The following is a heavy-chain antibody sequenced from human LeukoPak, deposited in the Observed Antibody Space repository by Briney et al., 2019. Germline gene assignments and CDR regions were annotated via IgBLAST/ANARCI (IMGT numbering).Heavy chain of an antibody. CDR1: GFTFSSYG. J-gene: IGHJ3*01. V-gene: IGHV3-30*03. CDR3: GRGDAFDV. Sequence: PGRSLRLSCAASGFTFSSYGMHWVRQAPGKGLEWVAVISYDGSNKYYADSVKGRFTISKDNAKNSLYLQMNTLRAEDTAVYYCGRGDAFDVWGQGTMVTVSS. CDR2: ISYDGSNK.